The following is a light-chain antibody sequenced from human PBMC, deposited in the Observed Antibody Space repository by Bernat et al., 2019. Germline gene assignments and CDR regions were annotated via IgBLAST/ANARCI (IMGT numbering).Light chain of an antibody. CDR3: QQLNSYPIN. J-gene: IGKJ5*01. V-gene: IGKV1-9*01. CDR1: QVIGTY. Sequence: DIQLTQSPPFLSASVGDRVTITCRASQVIGTYLAWYQQKPGKAPNLLIYGASTLQTGVPSRFSGSGSGTEFTLTISSLRPEDFATYHCQQLNSYPINFGQETRLEIK. CDR2: GAS.